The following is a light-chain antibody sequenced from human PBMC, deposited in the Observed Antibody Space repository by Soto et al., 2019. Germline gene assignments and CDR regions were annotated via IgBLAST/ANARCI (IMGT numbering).Light chain of an antibody. J-gene: IGLJ3*02. CDR3: ETWDSNTRV. Sequence: QPVLTQSSSASASLGSSVKLTCTLSSGHSSYIIAWHQHQPGKAPRYLMKLETSGSYNKGSGVPDRFSGSSSGADRYLTISHLQFEDEADYYCETWDSNTRVFGGGTKLTVL. CDR2: LETSGSY. CDR1: SGHSSYI. V-gene: IGLV4-60*02.